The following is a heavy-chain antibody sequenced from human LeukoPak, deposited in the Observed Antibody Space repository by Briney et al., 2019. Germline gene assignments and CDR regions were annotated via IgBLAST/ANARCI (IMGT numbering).Heavy chain of an antibody. Sequence: PGGSLRLSCAASGFTFSSYAMHWVGQAPGKGGEGVAVISYDGSKKYYAASVKGRFTISRDNSNNTLYLQMNSLRAEDTAVYYCAILEGFGGQGTLVTVSS. CDR3: AILEGF. CDR1: GFTFSSYA. V-gene: IGHV3-30-3*01. J-gene: IGHJ4*02. CDR2: ISYDGSKK. D-gene: IGHD3-3*01.